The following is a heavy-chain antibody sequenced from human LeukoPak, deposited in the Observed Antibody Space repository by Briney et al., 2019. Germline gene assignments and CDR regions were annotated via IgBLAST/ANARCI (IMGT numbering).Heavy chain of an antibody. CDR2: ISSSGSYI. J-gene: IGHJ6*03. D-gene: IGHD3-3*01. CDR3: ARTMVHFGVVIRYMDV. CDR1: GFTFSSYS. V-gene: IGHV3-21*01. Sequence: GGSLRLSCAASGFTFSSYSMNWVRQAPGKGLEWVSSISSSGSYIYYADSVKGRFTISRDNAKNSLYLQMNSLRAEDTAVYYCARTMVHFGVVIRYMDVWGKGTTVTVSS.